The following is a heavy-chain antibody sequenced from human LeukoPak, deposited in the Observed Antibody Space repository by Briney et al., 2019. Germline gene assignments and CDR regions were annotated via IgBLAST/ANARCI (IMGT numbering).Heavy chain of an antibody. D-gene: IGHD4-23*01. Sequence: SVTVSCTASGGTFSSYAISWVRQAPGQGLEWMGGIIPIFGTANCAQKFQGRVTITADESTSTAYMELSSLRSEDTAVYYCARDRRFGYGGNYNWFDPWGQGTLVTVSS. CDR2: IIPIFGTA. CDR3: ARDRRFGYGGNYNWFDP. V-gene: IGHV1-69*13. J-gene: IGHJ5*02. CDR1: GGTFSSYA.